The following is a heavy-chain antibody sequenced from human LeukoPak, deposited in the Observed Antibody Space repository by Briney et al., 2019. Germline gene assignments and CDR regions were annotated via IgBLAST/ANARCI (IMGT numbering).Heavy chain of an antibody. V-gene: IGHV3-30*03. CDR2: ISYDGSNK. J-gene: IGHJ6*02. CDR3: ARSEQQPMYYYYYGMDV. D-gene: IGHD6-13*01. CDR1: GFTFSSYG. Sequence: GRSLRLSCAASGFTFSSYGMHWVRQAPGKGLEWVAVISYDGSNKYYADSVKGRFTISRDNSKNTLYLQMNSLRAEDTAVYYCARSEQQPMYYYYYGMDVWGQGTTVTVSS.